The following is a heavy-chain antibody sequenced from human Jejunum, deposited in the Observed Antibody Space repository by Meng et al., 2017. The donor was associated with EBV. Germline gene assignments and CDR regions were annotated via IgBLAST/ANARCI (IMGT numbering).Heavy chain of an antibody. Sequence: HLQESGPGLVKPPETLALTCTVSGGSFNSGNVYWSWIRQPPGKGLEWIGYIYYSGSTNYIPSLKSRVTISLDTPKNQFSLKLSSVTAADTAVYYCAGLRYSGYDRAFDYWGQGALVTVSS. CDR3: AGLRYSGYDRAFDY. V-gene: IGHV4-61*01. CDR1: GGSFNSGNVY. D-gene: IGHD5-12*01. J-gene: IGHJ4*02. CDR2: IYYSGST.